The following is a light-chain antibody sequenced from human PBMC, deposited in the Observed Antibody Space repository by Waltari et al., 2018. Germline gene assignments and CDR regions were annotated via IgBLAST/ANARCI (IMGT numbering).Light chain of an antibody. CDR2: EVK. Sequence: QSALTQPPSASGSPGESVTISCTGTSRDVGGDRYVSWFQQHPGKAPKLMIYEVKRRPAGVPDRFAGSKSGNTASLTVSERQTEDEADYYCSSYAGNNTVVFGGGTRLTVL. J-gene: IGLJ2*01. CDR3: SSYAGNNTVV. V-gene: IGLV2-8*01. CDR1: SRDVGGDRY.